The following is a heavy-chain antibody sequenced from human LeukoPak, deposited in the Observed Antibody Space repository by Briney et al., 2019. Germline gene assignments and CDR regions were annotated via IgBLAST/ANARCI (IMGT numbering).Heavy chain of an antibody. V-gene: IGHV1-24*01. D-gene: IGHD2-8*01. CDR2: FDPEDGET. CDR3: ATVGCTNGVCEGNFDY. CDR1: GYTLTELP. Sequence: GSSVKVSCKVSGYTLTELPMHWVRQAPGKGLEWMGGFDPEDGETIYAQKFQGRVTMTEDTSTDTAYMELSSLRSEDTAVYYCATVGCTNGVCEGNFDYWGQGTLVTVSS. J-gene: IGHJ4*02.